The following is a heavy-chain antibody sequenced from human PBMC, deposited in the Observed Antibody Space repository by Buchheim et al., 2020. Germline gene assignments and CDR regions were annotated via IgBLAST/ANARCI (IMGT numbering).Heavy chain of an antibody. CDR3: ARDRLAYCGGDCYHYYYYGMDV. CDR1: GYTFTNYY. Sequence: QVQLVQSGAEVKKPGASVKVSCKASGYTFTNYYMHWVRQAPGQGLEWMGILNPSGGITIYAQKFQGRFTMTSDTSTSTVYMELSRLRSDDTAVYYCARDRLAYCGGDCYHYYYYGMDVWGQGTT. J-gene: IGHJ6*02. V-gene: IGHV1-46*01. CDR2: LNPSGGIT. D-gene: IGHD2-21*02.